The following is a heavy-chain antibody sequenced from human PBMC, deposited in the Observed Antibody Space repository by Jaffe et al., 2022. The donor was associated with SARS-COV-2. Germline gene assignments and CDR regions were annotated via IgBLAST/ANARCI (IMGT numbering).Heavy chain of an antibody. V-gene: IGHV3-23*01. J-gene: IGHJ4*02. CDR3: AKPMYYHDAGGFNGDY. CDR2: IGASGDNT. Sequence: EVHLLQSGGGLVQPGGSLRLSCAASGFTFSSHSMNWVRQAPGKGLDWVSSIGASGDNTYYADSVKGRFTISRDNSKNTLYLQMNSLRAEDTAIYYCAKPMYYHDAGGFNGDYWGQGTLVTVSS. CDR1: GFTFSSHS. D-gene: IGHD3-22*01.